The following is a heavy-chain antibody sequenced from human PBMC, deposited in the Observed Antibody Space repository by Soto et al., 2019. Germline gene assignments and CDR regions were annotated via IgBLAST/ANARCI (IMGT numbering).Heavy chain of an antibody. CDR1: GASISGSNYY. CDR2: IYYTGST. Sequence: QLQLQESGPGLVKSSETLSLTCAVSGASISGSNYYWGWIRQPPGRGLEWIGSIYYTGSTFRNPSLKSRVTISVHTSKNHFSLSLMSLTAADTAIYYCAAALDSSGDPSGWFDPWGQGTLVTVSS. V-gene: IGHV4-39*02. CDR3: AAALDSSGDPSGWFDP. J-gene: IGHJ5*02. D-gene: IGHD3-22*01.